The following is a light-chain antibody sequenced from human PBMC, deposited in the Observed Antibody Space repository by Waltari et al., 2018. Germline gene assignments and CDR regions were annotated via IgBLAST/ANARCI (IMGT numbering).Light chain of an antibody. CDR1: SSNLGAGYE. CDR2: GDD. J-gene: IGLJ2*01. CDR3: QSYDSSLSGV. V-gene: IGLV1-40*01. Sequence: QSVLTQPPSVSGTPGQTVTISCTGSSSNLGAGYEVHWYQQLTGTAPKPLVSGDDNRPSGVPDRFSGSKSGSAASLAITGLQAEDEADYYCQSYDSSLSGVFGGGTKLTVL.